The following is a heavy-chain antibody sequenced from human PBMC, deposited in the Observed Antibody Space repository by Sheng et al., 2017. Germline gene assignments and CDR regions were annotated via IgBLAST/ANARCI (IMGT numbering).Heavy chain of an antibody. J-gene: IGHJ5*02. D-gene: IGHD2-2*02. V-gene: IGHV4-34*01. CDR1: GGSFSGYY. CDR3: ARGLTRKNIVVVPAAIRRWFDP. Sequence: QVQLQQWGAGLLKPSETLSLTCAVYGGSFSGYYWSWIRQPPGKGLEWIGEINHSGSTNYNPSLKSRVTISVDTSKNQFSLKLSSVTAADTAVYYCARGLTRKNIVVVPAAIRRWFDPWGQGTLV. CDR2: INHSGST.